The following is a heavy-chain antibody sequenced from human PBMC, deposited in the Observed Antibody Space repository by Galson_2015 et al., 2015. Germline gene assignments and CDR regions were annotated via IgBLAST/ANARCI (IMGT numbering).Heavy chain of an antibody. Sequence: SLRLSCAASGLTFSNHWMSWVRQAPGQGLEWVAKIKHDGSERSYVASVEGRFTISRDNAKNSLYLQMNSLRVDDSAVYFCARGQGYSRGWSEAFDIWGQGTLVTVSS. CDR1: GLTFSNHW. D-gene: IGHD6-19*01. J-gene: IGHJ3*02. CDR2: IKHDGSER. V-gene: IGHV3-7*01. CDR3: ARGQGYSRGWSEAFDI.